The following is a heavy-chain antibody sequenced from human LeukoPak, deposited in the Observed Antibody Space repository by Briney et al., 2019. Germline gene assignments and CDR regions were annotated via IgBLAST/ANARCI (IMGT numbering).Heavy chain of an antibody. D-gene: IGHD6-13*01. CDR3: ARDGPYSSSWYVSTSTYYFDH. J-gene: IGHJ4*02. Sequence: SVKVSCKASGGTFSSYTISWVRQAPGQGLEWMGRIIPIFGTANYAQKFQGRVTITTDESTSTAYMELSSLRSEDTAVYYCARDGPYSSSWYVSTSTYYFDHWGQGTLVTVSS. V-gene: IGHV1-69*05. CDR2: IIPIFGTA. CDR1: GGTFSSYT.